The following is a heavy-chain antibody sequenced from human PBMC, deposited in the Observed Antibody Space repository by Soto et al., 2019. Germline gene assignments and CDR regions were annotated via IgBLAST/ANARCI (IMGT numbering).Heavy chain of an antibody. CDR2: ISSSGNSI. V-gene: IGHV3-11*01. J-gene: IGHJ3*02. Sequence: GGSLRLSYAASGFTFSDYYMTWIRQAPGKGLEWVSYISSSGNSIYYADSVKGRFTLSRDNAKISLFLQMNSLRAEDTAVYYCASSLVVVGLGLRTFDIWGQGTMVTVSS. D-gene: IGHD2-15*01. CDR3: ASSLVVVGLGLRTFDI. CDR1: GFTFSDYY.